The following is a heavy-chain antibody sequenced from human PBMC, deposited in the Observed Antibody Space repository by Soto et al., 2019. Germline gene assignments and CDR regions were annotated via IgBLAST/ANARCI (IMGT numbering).Heavy chain of an antibody. CDR2: VFHTGTT. V-gene: IGHV4-4*02. CDR3: ARSAGWYAVHS. Sequence: QVQLQESGPGLVKPSGTLSLTCAVSGDSVSSPYYWCWVRQPPGKGLEWIGEVFHTGTTSYNPSLRSRVTISMDKSNHQVSLDLSYVTAADTAVYYCARSAGWYAVHSWGPGTLVIVSS. D-gene: IGHD6-19*01. CDR1: GDSVSSPYY. J-gene: IGHJ4*02.